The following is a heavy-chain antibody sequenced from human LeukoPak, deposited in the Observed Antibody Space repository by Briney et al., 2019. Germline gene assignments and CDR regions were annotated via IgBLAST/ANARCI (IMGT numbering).Heavy chain of an antibody. CDR1: GFTFDDYA. CDR3: AKDMAAYYYASGNIDY. V-gene: IGHV3-43D*03. J-gene: IGHJ4*02. Sequence: GGSLRLSCAASGFTFDDYAMHWVRQAPGKGLEWVSLISWDGGGTYYADTVKGRFTISRDNSKNSLYLQMNSLRAEDTALYYGAKDMAAYYYASGNIDYWGQGTLVTVSS. CDR2: ISWDGGGT. D-gene: IGHD3-10*01.